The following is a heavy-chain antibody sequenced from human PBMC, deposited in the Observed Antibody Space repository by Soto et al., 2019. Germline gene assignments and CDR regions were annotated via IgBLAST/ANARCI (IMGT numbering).Heavy chain of an antibody. CDR3: ARVTSGYDCWFDP. Sequence: QVQLQESGPGLVKPSQTLSLTCTVSGGSISSGDYYWSWIRQPPGKGLAWIGYIYYSGSTYYNPSLKSRVTISVDTSKNQFSLKLSSVTAADTAVYYCARVTSGYDCWFDPWGQGTLVTVSS. V-gene: IGHV4-30-4*01. CDR2: IYYSGST. CDR1: GGSISSGDYY. J-gene: IGHJ5*02. D-gene: IGHD5-12*01.